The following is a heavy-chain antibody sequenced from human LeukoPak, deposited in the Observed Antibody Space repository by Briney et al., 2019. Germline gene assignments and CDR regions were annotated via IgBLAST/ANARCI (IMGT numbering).Heavy chain of an antibody. CDR1: GFTFSSYW. CDR2: IKQDGSEK. Sequence: GGSLRLSCAASGFTFSSYWMSWVRQAPGKGLEWVANIKQDGSEKYYVDSVKGRFTISRDNAKNSLYLQMNSLRAEDTAVYYCARDTMTIFGVVKVVYYYYGMDVWGQGTTVTVSS. CDR3: ARDTMTIFGVVKVVYYYYGMDV. V-gene: IGHV3-7*01. J-gene: IGHJ6*02. D-gene: IGHD3-3*01.